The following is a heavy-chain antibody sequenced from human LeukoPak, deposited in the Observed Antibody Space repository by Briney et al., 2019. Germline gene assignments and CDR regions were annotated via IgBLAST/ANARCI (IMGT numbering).Heavy chain of an antibody. CDR3: ARGRGDISARPFFDCR. CDR1: GFTFTTFS. D-gene: IGHD3/OR15-3a*01. V-gene: IGHV3-64*02. CDR2: ISRNGETT. J-gene: IGHJ4*02. Sequence: GGSLRLSCAASGFTFTTFSMHWVRQAPGKGLEHVSGISRNGETTYYGESVKGRFTISRDNSKDTVYPQMGSLRSEDSGVYYCARGRGDISARPFFDCRGGQGSLVTVSS.